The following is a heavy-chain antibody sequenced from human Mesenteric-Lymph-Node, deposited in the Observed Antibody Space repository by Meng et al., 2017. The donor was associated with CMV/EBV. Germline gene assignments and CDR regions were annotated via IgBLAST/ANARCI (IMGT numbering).Heavy chain of an antibody. V-gene: IGHV4-34*01. D-gene: IGHD2-2*01. CDR1: GSFSGYF. Sequence: GSFSGYFWSWIRQPPGKGLEWIGEINHSGSTNYHPSLKSRVTISADTSKNQFSLKLSSVTAADTAVYYCARVRGYCSSTSCYNGFDPWGQGTLVTVSS. CDR2: INHSGST. J-gene: IGHJ5*02. CDR3: ARVRGYCSSTSCYNGFDP.